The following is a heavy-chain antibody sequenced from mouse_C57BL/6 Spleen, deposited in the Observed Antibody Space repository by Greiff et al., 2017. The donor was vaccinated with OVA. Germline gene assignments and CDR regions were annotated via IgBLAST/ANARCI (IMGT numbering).Heavy chain of an antibody. D-gene: IGHD2-4*01. CDR2: IDPANGNT. CDR1: GFNIKNTY. Sequence: VQLQQSVAELVRPGASVKLSCTASGFNIKNTYMHWVKQRPEQGLEWIGRIDPANGNTKYAPKFQGKATITADTSSNTAYLQLSSLTSEDTAIYYRARGDYDGRPWFAYWGQGTLVTVSA. V-gene: IGHV14-3*01. CDR3: ARGDYDGRPWFAY. J-gene: IGHJ3*01.